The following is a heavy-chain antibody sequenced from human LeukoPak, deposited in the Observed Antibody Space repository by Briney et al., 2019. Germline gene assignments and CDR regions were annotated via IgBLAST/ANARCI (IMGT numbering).Heavy chain of an antibody. V-gene: IGHV3-48*01. CDR1: GFTFSSYS. J-gene: IGHJ4*02. Sequence: PGGSLRLSCAASGFTFSSYSMNWVRQAPGKGLEWVSYISSSSSTIYYADSVKGRFTISRDNAKNSLYLQMNSLRAEDTAVYYCARDHTAVPSELGYWGQGTLVTVSS. CDR2: ISSSSSTI. CDR3: ARDHTAVPSELGY. D-gene: IGHD2-2*01.